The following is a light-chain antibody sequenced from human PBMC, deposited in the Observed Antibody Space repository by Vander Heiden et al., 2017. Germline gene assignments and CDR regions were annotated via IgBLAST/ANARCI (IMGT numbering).Light chain of an antibody. J-gene: IGKJ2*01. V-gene: IGKV4-1*01. CDR1: QTVMSSGSNRNN. CDR3: HQPHTSPYT. CDR2: WAS. Sequence: DIVLTQSPDTLALSPGERATIDCKSSQTVMSSGSNRNNLTWFQQKPGQPPRLLIYWASTRESGVPDRFSGSGSATDFTLTISSLRAEDVAVYYCHQPHTSPYTFGQGTKLEI.